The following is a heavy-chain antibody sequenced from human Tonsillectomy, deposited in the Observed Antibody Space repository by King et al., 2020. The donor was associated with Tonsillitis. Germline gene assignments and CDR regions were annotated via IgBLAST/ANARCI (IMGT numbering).Heavy chain of an antibody. J-gene: IGHJ6*03. V-gene: IGHV4-59*08. Sequence: VQLQESGPGLVKPSETLSLTCTVSGGSISSYYWSWIRQPPGKGLEWIGYIYYSGSTNYNPSLKSRVTISVDTSKIQFSLKLSSVTAADTAVYYCARKLGGLRGLTESYYYMDVWGKGTTVTVSS. D-gene: IGHD5-12*01. CDR2: IYYSGST. CDR1: GGSISSYY. CDR3: ARKLGGLRGLTESYYYMDV.